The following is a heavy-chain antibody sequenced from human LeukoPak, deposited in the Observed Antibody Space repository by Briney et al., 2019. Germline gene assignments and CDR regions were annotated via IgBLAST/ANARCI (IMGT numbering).Heavy chain of an antibody. Sequence: GSLRLSCAASGFTFSSYSMKWVRQAPGKGLEWVSSISSSSSYIYYADSVKGRFTISRDNAKNSLYLQMNSLRAEDTAVYYCARGGGSRNSRRFDYWGQGTLVTVSS. J-gene: IGHJ4*02. V-gene: IGHV3-21*01. CDR1: GFTFSSYS. D-gene: IGHD1-14*01. CDR3: ARGGGSRNSRRFDY. CDR2: ISSSSSYI.